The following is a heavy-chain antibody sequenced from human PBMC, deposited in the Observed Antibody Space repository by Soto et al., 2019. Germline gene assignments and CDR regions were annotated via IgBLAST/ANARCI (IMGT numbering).Heavy chain of an antibody. V-gene: IGHV3-33*01. CDR3: ARGMGSVAGFDY. Sequence: QVQLVESGGGVVQPGRSLRLSCAASGFTFSSYGMHWVRQAPGKGLEWVAVIWYDGSNKYYADSVKGRFTISRDNSKNTLYLQMNSLRAEDTAVYYCARGMGSVAGFDYWGQGTLVTVSS. CDR1: GFTFSSYG. J-gene: IGHJ4*02. CDR2: IWYDGSNK. D-gene: IGHD6-19*01.